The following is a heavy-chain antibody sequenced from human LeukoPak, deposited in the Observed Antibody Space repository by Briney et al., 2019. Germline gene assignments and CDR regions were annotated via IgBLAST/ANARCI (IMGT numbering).Heavy chain of an antibody. CDR3: ARELRRRRGWTN. CDR1: GFTFSSYE. Sequence: GGSLRLSCAASGFTFSSYEMNWVRQAPGKGLEWVSYISSSGSTIYYADSVKGRFTISRDNAKNSLYLQMNSLRAEDTAVYYCARELRRRRGWTNWGQGTLVTVSS. CDR2: ISSSGSTI. J-gene: IGHJ4*02. V-gene: IGHV3-48*03. D-gene: IGHD3-3*01.